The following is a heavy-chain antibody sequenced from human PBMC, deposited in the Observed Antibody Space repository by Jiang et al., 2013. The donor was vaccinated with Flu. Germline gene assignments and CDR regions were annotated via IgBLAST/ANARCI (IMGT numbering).Heavy chain of an antibody. Sequence: GSGLVKPSETLSLTCAISGDSVSSDRTIWNWIRQSPSRGFEWLGRTYYRSKWFNEYSMSLKGRLTITPDTSKNHISLQLRSVTPEDTAVYYCTRGYAASTWGQGTWSPSPQ. D-gene: IGHD3-16*01. CDR2: TYYRSKWFN. CDR1: GDSVSSDRTI. V-gene: IGHV6-1*01. J-gene: IGHJ5*02. CDR3: TRGYAAST.